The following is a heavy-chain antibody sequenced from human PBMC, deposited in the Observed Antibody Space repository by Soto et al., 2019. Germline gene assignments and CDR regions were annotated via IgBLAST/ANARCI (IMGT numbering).Heavy chain of an antibody. J-gene: IGHJ6*02. D-gene: IGHD3-3*01. V-gene: IGHV3-30-3*01. CDR2: ISYDGSSK. CDR3: ARDTYYDFWSGYMRYYYGMDV. CDR1: GFTFSSYA. Sequence: PGGSLRLSCAASGFTFSSYAMHWVRQAPGKGLEWVAVISYDGSSKYYADSVKGRFTISRDNSKNTLYLQMNSLRAEDTAVYYCARDTYYDFWSGYMRYYYGMDVWGQGTTVTVSS.